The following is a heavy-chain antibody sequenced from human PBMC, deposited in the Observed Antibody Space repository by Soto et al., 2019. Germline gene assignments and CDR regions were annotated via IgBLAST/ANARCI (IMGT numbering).Heavy chain of an antibody. J-gene: IGHJ5*02. CDR1: GGSISSGGYS. CDR3: AKSSNSNSFDP. D-gene: IGHD2-8*01. V-gene: IGHV4-30-2*03. Sequence: SETLSLTCAVSGGSISSGGYSWSWIRQPPGKGLEWIGNIYYSGSTYYSPSLKSRLTISVDTSKNQFSLKLTSVTAADTAVYYCAKSSNSNSFDPWGQGTLVTVSS. CDR2: IYYSGST.